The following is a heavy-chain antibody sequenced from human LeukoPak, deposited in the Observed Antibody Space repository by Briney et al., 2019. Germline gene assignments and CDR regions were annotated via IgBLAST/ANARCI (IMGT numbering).Heavy chain of an antibody. D-gene: IGHD6-6*01. V-gene: IGHV3-7*01. CDR3: ARPRYSSSSGANYYYYYYMDV. Sequence: QPGGSLRLSCAASGFTFSSYWMSWVRQAPGKGLEWVANRKQDGSEKYYVDSVKGRFTISRDNAKNSLYLQMNSLRAEDTAVYYCARPRYSSSSGANYYYYYYMDVWGKGTTVTVSS. J-gene: IGHJ6*03. CDR1: GFTFSSYW. CDR2: RKQDGSEK.